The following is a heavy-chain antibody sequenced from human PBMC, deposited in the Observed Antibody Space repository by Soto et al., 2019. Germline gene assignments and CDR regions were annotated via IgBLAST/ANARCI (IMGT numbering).Heavy chain of an antibody. V-gene: IGHV1-18*01. CDR2: ISHYTGNT. CDR3: VMVDNYVTPTPQDV. D-gene: IGHD3-16*01. CDR1: GYIFVNYG. Sequence: QVQLVQSGDEVKKPGASVKVSCKASGYIFVNYGIAWVRQAPGQGLEWMGWISHYTGNTHSATKVQGRHTMTTDTSTSTAYMDLGSLTSDDTAVYYCVMVDNYVTPTPQDVWGQGTTVTVSS. J-gene: IGHJ6*02.